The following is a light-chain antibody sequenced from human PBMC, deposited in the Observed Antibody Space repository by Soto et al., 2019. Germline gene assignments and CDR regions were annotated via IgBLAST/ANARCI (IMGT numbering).Light chain of an antibody. Sequence: EIVLTQSPATLSLSPGERATLSCRASQSVSSYLAWYQQKPGQAPRLLIYDASNRATGIPARFSGSGSGTDFTLTISSHESEDTSVYYFLQRSNCPPAFGQGTKLEIE. CDR1: QSVSSY. J-gene: IGKJ2*01. V-gene: IGKV3-11*01. CDR3: LQRSNCPPA. CDR2: DAS.